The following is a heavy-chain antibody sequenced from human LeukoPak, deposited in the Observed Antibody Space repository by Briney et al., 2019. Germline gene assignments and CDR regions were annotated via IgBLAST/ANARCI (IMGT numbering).Heavy chain of an antibody. CDR1: GLTLSTYA. V-gene: IGHV3-23*01. Sequence: GGSLRLSCAASGLTLSTYAMSWVRQAPGKGLEWVSGITGTGSKTYYADSVKGRFTVSRDNSKNTLFLQMNSLRVDDTAVYYCAKDHYDGSGFPFDCWGQGTLVTVSS. CDR3: AKDHYDGSGFPFDC. CDR2: ITGTGSKT. J-gene: IGHJ4*02. D-gene: IGHD3-22*01.